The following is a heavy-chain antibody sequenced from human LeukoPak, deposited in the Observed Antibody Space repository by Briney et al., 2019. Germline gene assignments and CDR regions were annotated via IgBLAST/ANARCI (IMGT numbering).Heavy chain of an antibody. CDR1: GHTFTGYY. J-gene: IGHJ5*02. D-gene: IGHD2-2*01. V-gene: IGHV1-2*02. Sequence: GASVKVSCKASGHTFTGYYMHWVRQAPGQGLEWMGWINPNSGGTNYAQKFQGRVTMTRDTSISTAYMELSRLRSDDTAVYYCARDRLVVVPAATHNWFDPWGQGTLVTVSS. CDR3: ARDRLVVVPAATHNWFDP. CDR2: INPNSGGT.